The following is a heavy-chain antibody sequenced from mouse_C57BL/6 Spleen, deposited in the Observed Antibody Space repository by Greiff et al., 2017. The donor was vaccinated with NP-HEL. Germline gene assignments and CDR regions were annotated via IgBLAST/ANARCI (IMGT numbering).Heavy chain of an antibody. J-gene: IGHJ2*01. CDR3: ARDDGYYEY. CDR1: GYTFTSYW. Sequence: QVQLQQPGAELVRPGTSVKLSCKASGYTFTSYWMHWVKQRPGQGLEWIGVIDPSDSYTNYNQKFKGKATLTVDTSSSTAYLQLSSMTSEDSAVYYCARDDGYYEYWGQGTTLTVSS. V-gene: IGHV1-59*01. CDR2: IDPSDSYT. D-gene: IGHD2-3*01.